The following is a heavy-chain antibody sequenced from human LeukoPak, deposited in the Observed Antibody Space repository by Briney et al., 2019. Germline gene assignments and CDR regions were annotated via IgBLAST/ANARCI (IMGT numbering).Heavy chain of an antibody. V-gene: IGHV3-48*04. CDR1: GFTFSSYS. Sequence: SGGSLRLSCAASGFTFSSYSMKWVRQARGKGREWVSYISGSVIPISYAASLTRRFTISTDTAKNSLYLQINSLRAEDTAVYYCARDPRVSTPVVTPYFDYCGQGTLVTVSS. D-gene: IGHD4-23*01. CDR3: ARDPRVSTPVVTPYFDY. J-gene: IGHJ4*02. CDR2: ISGSVIPI.